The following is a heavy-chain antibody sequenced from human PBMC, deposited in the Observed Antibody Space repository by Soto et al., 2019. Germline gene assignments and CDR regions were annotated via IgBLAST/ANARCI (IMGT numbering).Heavy chain of an antibody. CDR3: AHVRVWQWLDYFDY. J-gene: IGHJ4*02. CDR2: IYWNDDK. D-gene: IGHD6-19*01. Sequence: QITLKESGPTLVKPTQPLTLTCTFSGFSLSTSGVGVGWIRQPPGKALEWLALIYWNDDKRYSPSLKSRLTITKDTSKNQVVLTMTNMDPVDTATYYCAHVRVWQWLDYFDYWGQGTLVTVSS. CDR1: GFSLSTSGVG. V-gene: IGHV2-5*01.